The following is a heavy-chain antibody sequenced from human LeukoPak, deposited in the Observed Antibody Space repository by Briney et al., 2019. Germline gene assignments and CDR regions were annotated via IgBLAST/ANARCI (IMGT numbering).Heavy chain of an antibody. CDR1: GGTFSSYA. D-gene: IGHD6-13*01. CDR2: IIPIFGTA. J-gene: IGHJ3*02. V-gene: IGHV1-69*13. Sequence: ASVKVSCKASGGTFSSYAISWVRQAPGQGLEWMGGIIPIFGTANYAQKFQGRVTITADESTSTAYMELSSLRSEDTAVYYCARVEAYSSSWYFLDYGAFDIWGQGTMVTVSS. CDR3: ARVEAYSSSWYFLDYGAFDI.